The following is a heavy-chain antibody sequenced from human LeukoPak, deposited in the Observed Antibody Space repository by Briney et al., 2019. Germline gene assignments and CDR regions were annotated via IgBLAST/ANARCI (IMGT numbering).Heavy chain of an antibody. CDR3: ARSVTMVRGVWNY. Sequence: GGSLRLSCAASGFTFSSYWMSWVRQAPGKGLEGVANIKQDGSEKYYVDSVKGRFTISRDNAKNSLYLQMNSLRAEDTAVYYCARSVTMVRGVWNYWGQGTLVTVSS. CDR2: IKQDGSEK. V-gene: IGHV3-7*01. CDR1: GFTFSSYW. J-gene: IGHJ4*02. D-gene: IGHD3-10*01.